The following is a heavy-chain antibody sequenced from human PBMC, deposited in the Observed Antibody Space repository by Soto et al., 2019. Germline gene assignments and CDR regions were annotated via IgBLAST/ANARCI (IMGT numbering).Heavy chain of an antibody. CDR2: IYYSGST. CDR3: ARHYCTSTRCFTHFDY. Sequence: QVQLQESGPGLVKPSETLSLTCTVSGGSISSYYWSWIRQPPGKGLEWIGQIYYSGSTKYNPSLKSRVTISVDTSKNQFSLKLSSGTAADTAVYYCARHYCTSTRCFTHFDYWGQGTLVTVPS. CDR1: GGSISSYY. D-gene: IGHD2-2*01. J-gene: IGHJ4*02. V-gene: IGHV4-59*08.